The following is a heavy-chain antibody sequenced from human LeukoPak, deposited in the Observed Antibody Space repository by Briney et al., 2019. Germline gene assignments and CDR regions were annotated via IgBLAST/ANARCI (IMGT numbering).Heavy chain of an antibody. CDR1: GFTVSRNY. J-gene: IGHJ4*02. CDR2: IYSGGRT. D-gene: IGHD1-26*01. V-gene: IGHV3-66*01. CDR3: ARDRRNSGSWNFDY. Sequence: GGSLRLSCAASGFTVSRNYMSWVRQAPGKGLEWVSVIYSGGRTYYADSVKGRFTISRDNSKNTLYLQMNSLRAEDTAVYYCARDRRNSGSWNFDYWGQGTLVTVSS.